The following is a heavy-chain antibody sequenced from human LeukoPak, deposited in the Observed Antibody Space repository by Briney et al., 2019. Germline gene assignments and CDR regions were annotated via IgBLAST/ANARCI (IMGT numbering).Heavy chain of an antibody. CDR3: AKDRHAPGRYCSSAICLPFDT. Sequence: PSETLSLTCTVSGNSISSGDYYWSWIRQPAGKGLEWIGRIYTSGSTTYNPSLKSRVTISGDTSENQFSLRLSSVTAADTAVYYCAKDRHAPGRYCSSAICLPFDTWGQGTLVTVSS. CDR2: IYTSGST. V-gene: IGHV4-61*02. D-gene: IGHD2-2*01. J-gene: IGHJ5*02. CDR1: GNSISSGDYY.